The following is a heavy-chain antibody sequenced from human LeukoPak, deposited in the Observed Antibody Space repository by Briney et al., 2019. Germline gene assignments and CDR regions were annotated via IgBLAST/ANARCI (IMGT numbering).Heavy chain of an antibody. V-gene: IGHV3-21*01. CDR1: GFTFSSYS. Sequence: GGSLRLSCAASGFTFSSYSMNWVRQAPGKGLEWVSSISSSSSSIYYADSVKGRFTISRDNGKNSLYLQMNSLRAEDTAVYYCARDKNNWNDGGDAFDIWGQGTMVTVSS. CDR2: ISSSSSSI. CDR3: ARDKNNWNDGGDAFDI. D-gene: IGHD1-20*01. J-gene: IGHJ3*02.